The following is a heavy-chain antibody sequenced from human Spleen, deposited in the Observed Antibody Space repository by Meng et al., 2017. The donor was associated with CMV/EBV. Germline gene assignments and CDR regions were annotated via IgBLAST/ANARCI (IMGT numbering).Heavy chain of an antibody. CDR3: AKGMYEYSNYDYGMYV. CDR2: ISWDGHAT. D-gene: IGHD4-11*01. CDR1: GFTFDDYA. J-gene: IGHJ6*02. Sequence: GGSLRLSCAASGFTFDDYAMHWVRQAPGKGLEWVSLISWDGHATYYGDSVKCRFTISRDNSKNTLYLQMNSLRAEDTAVYYCAKGMYEYSNYDYGMYVWGQGTTVTVSS. V-gene: IGHV3-43D*04.